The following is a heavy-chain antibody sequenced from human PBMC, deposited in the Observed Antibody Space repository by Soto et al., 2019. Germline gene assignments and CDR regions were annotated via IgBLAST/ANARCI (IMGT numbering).Heavy chain of an antibody. V-gene: IGHV3-30*18. Sequence: QVQLVESGGGVVQPGRSLRLSCAASGFTFSSYGMHWVRQAPGKGLEWVAVISYDGSNKYYADSVKGRFTISRDNSKNTLYLQMNSLRAEDTAVYYCANQARGYSYDLDYWGQGTLVTVSS. D-gene: IGHD5-18*01. J-gene: IGHJ4*02. CDR3: ANQARGYSYDLDY. CDR2: ISYDGSNK. CDR1: GFTFSSYG.